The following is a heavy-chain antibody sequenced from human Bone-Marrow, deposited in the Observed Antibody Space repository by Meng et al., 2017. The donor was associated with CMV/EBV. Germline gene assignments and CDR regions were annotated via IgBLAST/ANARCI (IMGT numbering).Heavy chain of an antibody. V-gene: IGHV4-59*01. Sequence: GSLRLSCTVSGGSISSYYWSWIRQPPGKGLEWIGYIYYSGSTNYNPSLKSRVTISVDTSKNQFSLKLSSVTAADTAVYYCAREGAYYYDSSGYYSGDAFDIWGQGTMVTVPS. CDR3: AREGAYYYDSSGYYSGDAFDI. D-gene: IGHD3-22*01. CDR1: GGSISSYY. CDR2: IYYSGST. J-gene: IGHJ3*02.